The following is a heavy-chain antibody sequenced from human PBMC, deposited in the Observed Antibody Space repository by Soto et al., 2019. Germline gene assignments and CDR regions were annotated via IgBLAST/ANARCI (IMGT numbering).Heavy chain of an antibody. Sequence: KPSETLSLTCTVSGGSISSYYWSWIRQPPGKGLEWIGYIYYSGSTSYNPSLKSRVTISVDTSKNQFSLKLSSVTAADTAVYYCASSPDTAMVPPGYGMDVWGQGTTVTVSS. J-gene: IGHJ6*02. CDR1: GGSISSYY. D-gene: IGHD5-18*01. CDR2: IYYSGST. V-gene: IGHV4-59*01. CDR3: ASSPDTAMVPPGYGMDV.